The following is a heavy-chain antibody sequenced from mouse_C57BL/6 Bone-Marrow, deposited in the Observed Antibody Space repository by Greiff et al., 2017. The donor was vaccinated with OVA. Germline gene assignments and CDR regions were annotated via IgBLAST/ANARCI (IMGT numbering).Heavy chain of an antibody. D-gene: IGHD3-1*01. J-gene: IGHJ2*01. V-gene: IGHV1-54*01. CDR1: GYAFTNYL. CDR3: ARFCPAGDY. Sequence: VQLQQSGAELVRPGTSVKVSCKASGYAFTNYLIEWVKQRPGQGLEWIGVINPGSGGTNYNEKFKGKATLTADKSSSTAYMQLSSLTSEDSAVYFCARFCPAGDYWGQGTTLTVSS. CDR2: INPGSGGT.